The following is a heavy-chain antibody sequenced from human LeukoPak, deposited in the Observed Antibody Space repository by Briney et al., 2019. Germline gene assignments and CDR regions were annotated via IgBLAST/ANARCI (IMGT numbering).Heavy chain of an antibody. CDR3: ARDQGSGSYSPYYYYYGMDV. Sequence: GGSLSLSCATSGFTVSSNYMSWVRQAPGKGLEWVSVIYSGGSTYYADSVKGRFTISRDNSKNTLYLQMNSLRAEDTAVHYCARDQGSGSYSPYYYYYGMDVWGQGTTVTVSS. D-gene: IGHD3-10*01. V-gene: IGHV3-66*01. CDR1: GFTVSSNY. CDR2: IYSGGST. J-gene: IGHJ6*02.